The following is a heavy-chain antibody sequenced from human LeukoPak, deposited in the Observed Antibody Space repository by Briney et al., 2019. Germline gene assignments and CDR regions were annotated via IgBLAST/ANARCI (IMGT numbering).Heavy chain of an antibody. J-gene: IGHJ4*02. D-gene: IGHD6-19*01. CDR1: GGSISSYY. CDR3: ARGSSGWYSHLGY. Sequence: SETLSLTCTVSGGSISSYYWNWIRQPPGKGLEWIRYIYYSGSTNYNPSLKSRVTISLDTSKNQFSLKLSSVTAADTAVYYCARGSSGWYSHLGYWGQGTLVTVSS. V-gene: IGHV4-59*01. CDR2: IYYSGST.